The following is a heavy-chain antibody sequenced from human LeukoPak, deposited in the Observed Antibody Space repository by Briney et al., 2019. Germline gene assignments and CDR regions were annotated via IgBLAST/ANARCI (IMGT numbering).Heavy chain of an antibody. V-gene: IGHV3-23*01. CDR2: ISGSGGST. Sequence: GGVLRLSCAASGFTFSSYAMSWVRQAPGKGLEWVSAISGSGGSTYYADSVKGRFTISRDNSKNTLYLQMNSLRAEDTAVYYCARRVLGYCSSTSCYAFDIWGQGTMVTVSS. CDR1: GFTFSSYA. D-gene: IGHD2-2*01. CDR3: ARRVLGYCSSTSCYAFDI. J-gene: IGHJ3*02.